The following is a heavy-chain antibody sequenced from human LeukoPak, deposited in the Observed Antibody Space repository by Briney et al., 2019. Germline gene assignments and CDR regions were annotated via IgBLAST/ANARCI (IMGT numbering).Heavy chain of an antibody. J-gene: IGHJ4*02. D-gene: IGHD3-10*01. Sequence: PSETLSLTCTVSGGSISSYYWSWIRQPPGKGLEWIGYIYYSGSTNYNPSLKSRVTISVDTSKNQFSLKLSSVTAADTAVYYCASGGDVDYWGQGTLVTVSS. CDR2: IYYSGST. V-gene: IGHV4-59*12. CDR3: ASGGDVDY. CDR1: GGSISSYY.